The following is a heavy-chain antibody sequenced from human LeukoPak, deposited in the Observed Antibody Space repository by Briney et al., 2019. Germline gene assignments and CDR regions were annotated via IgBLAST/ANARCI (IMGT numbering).Heavy chain of an antibody. Sequence: GASVKVSCKASGYTFTSYYMHWVRQAPGQGLEWMGIINPSGGSTSYAQKFQGRVTITTDESTSTAYMELSSLRSEDTAVYYCARQADAFDIWGQGTMVTVSS. CDR1: GYTFTSYY. V-gene: IGHV1-46*01. CDR3: ARQADAFDI. J-gene: IGHJ3*02. CDR2: INPSGGST.